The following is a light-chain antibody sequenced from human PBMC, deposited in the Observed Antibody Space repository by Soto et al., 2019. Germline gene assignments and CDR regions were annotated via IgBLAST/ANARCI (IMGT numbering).Light chain of an antibody. CDR1: QSVSSSY. CDR3: QQYGSSHPFT. J-gene: IGKJ5*01. CDR2: GAS. Sequence: DILFTQSPGTLSLSPGERATLSCRASQSVSSSYLAWYQQKPGQAPRLLIYGASSRANGIPDRFSGSGSGTDFTLTLSRLEPEDFAVYYCQQYGSSHPFTFGQGTRLEIK. V-gene: IGKV3-20*01.